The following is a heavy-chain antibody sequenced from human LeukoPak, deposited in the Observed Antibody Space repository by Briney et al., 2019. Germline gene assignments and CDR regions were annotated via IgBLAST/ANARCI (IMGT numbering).Heavy chain of an antibody. D-gene: IGHD3-10*01. V-gene: IGHV3-20*04. CDR2: INWNGGST. Sequence: GGSLRLSCAASGFTFDDYGMSWVRQAPGKGVGWGSGINWNGGSTAYADSVKGGLTISTDNAKNSLYLQMNSLRAEDTALYYCARVPIYGSGSCDYWGQGTLVTVSS. CDR1: GFTFDDYG. CDR3: ARVPIYGSGSCDY. J-gene: IGHJ4*02.